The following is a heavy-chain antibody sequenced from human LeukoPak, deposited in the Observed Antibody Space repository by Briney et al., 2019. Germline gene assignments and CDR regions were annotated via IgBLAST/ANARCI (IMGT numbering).Heavy chain of an antibody. CDR2: ISSSSSYI. CDR3: AKGAFGDYDPLDQYYFDY. V-gene: IGHV3-21*01. CDR1: GFTFSSNS. Sequence: GGSLRLSCVASGFTFSSNSMNWVRQAPGKGLEWVSSISSSSSYIYYADSVKGRFTISRDNAKNSLYLQMTSLRAEDTAVYYCAKGAFGDYDPLDQYYFDYWGQGTLVTVSS. D-gene: IGHD4-17*01. J-gene: IGHJ4*02.